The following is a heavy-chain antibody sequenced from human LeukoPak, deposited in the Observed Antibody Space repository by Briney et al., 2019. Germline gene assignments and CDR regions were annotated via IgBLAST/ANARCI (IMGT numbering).Heavy chain of an antibody. V-gene: IGHV3-23*01. D-gene: IGHD3-16*02. J-gene: IGHJ3*02. CDR3: ALNGREVPSGAFDI. CDR2: FSGSGGST. CDR1: GFTFSNYA. Sequence: GRSLRLSCAASGFTFSNYAMSWVRQAPGKGLEWVSAFSGSGGSTYYADSVKGRFTISRDNSKNTLYPQMNSLRAEDTAVYYCALNGREVPSGAFDIWGQGTMVTVSS.